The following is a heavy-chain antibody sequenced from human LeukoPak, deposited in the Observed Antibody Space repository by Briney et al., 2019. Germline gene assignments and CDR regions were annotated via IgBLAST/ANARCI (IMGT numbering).Heavy chain of an antibody. D-gene: IGHD3-16*02. CDR3: ARASNYDYVWGSYRYRRAFDI. CDR2: IYTSGST. V-gene: IGHV4-4*07. J-gene: IGHJ3*02. Sequence: PSETLSLTCTVSGGSISSYYWSWIRQPAGKGLEWIGRIYTSGSTNYNPSLKSRVIISVDTSKNQFSLKLSSVTAADTAVYYCARASNYDYVWGSYRYRRAFDIWGQGTMVTVSS. CDR1: GGSISSYY.